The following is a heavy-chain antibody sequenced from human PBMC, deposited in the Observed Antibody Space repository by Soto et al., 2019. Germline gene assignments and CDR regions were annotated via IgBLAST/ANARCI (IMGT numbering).Heavy chain of an antibody. CDR2: IGTAGDT. CDR1: GFTFSSYA. CDR3: ARESLLYGDYGFYYYMDV. Sequence: GXSLRLSCAASGFTFSSYAMHWFRQATVKGLEWVSAIGTAGDTYYPGSVKGRFTISRENAKNSLYLQMNSLRAGDTAVYYCARESLLYGDYGFYYYMDVWGKGTTVTVSS. D-gene: IGHD4-17*01. V-gene: IGHV3-13*01. J-gene: IGHJ6*03.